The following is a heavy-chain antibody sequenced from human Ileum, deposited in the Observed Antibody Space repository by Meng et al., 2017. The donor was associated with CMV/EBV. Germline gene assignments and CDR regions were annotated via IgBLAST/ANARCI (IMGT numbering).Heavy chain of an antibody. V-gene: IGHV3-21*01. J-gene: IGHJ4*02. Sequence: GESLKISCAASGFTLSSYSMHWVRQAPGKGLEWVSFITTSNFIYYADSVEGRFTISSDNAKNSLYLQMNSLRDEDTAVYYCARNPDRDHGGSGRCLDFWGQGTLVTVSS. D-gene: IGHD3-10*01. CDR2: ITTSNFI. CDR1: GFTLSSYS. CDR3: ARNPDRDHGGSGRCLDF.